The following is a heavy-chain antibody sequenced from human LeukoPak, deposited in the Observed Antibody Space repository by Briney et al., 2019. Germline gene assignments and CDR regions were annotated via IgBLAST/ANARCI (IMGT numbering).Heavy chain of an antibody. Sequence: GGSLRLSCAASGFTFSSYAMHWVRQAPGKGLEWVAVISYDGSNKYYADSVKGRFTISRDNSKNTLYLQMNSLRAEDTAVYYCAGDGLRYCSGGSCYQDYWGQGTLVTVSS. J-gene: IGHJ4*02. CDR3: AGDGLRYCSGGSCYQDY. CDR1: GFTFSSYA. D-gene: IGHD2-15*01. CDR2: ISYDGSNK. V-gene: IGHV3-30-3*01.